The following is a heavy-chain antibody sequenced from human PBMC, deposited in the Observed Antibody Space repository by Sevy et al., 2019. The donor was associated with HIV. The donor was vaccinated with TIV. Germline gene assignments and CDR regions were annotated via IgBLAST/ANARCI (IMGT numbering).Heavy chain of an antibody. CDR1: GYTLTDFS. D-gene: IGHD3-22*01. V-gene: IGHV1-24*01. CDR2: FDPEDGRT. Sequence: ASVKVSCKLSGYTLTDFSMHWVQQAPGKGLEWVATFDPEDGRTIYAQKFQGRVTMTEDTSTDTAYMELNSLRSDDTAVYYCATTKDYYDSSGYPFDYWGQGTQVTVSS. CDR3: ATTKDYYDSSGYPFDY. J-gene: IGHJ4*02.